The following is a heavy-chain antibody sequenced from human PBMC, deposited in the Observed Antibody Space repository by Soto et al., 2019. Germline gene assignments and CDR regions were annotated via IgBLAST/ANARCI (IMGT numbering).Heavy chain of an antibody. V-gene: IGHV1-2*02. CDR2: INLNSGDT. J-gene: IGHJ5*02. CDR3: ARDLGGYDLYGPDT. D-gene: IGHD5-12*01. CDR1: GDTFTDSS. Sequence: ASVKVSCKTSGDTFTDSSMHWVRQAPGQGLEWMGWINLNSGDTNYAEKFRGRVTMTRDTSIITAYMELTRLKSDDTAVYYCARDLGGYDLYGPDTWGQGTLVTVS.